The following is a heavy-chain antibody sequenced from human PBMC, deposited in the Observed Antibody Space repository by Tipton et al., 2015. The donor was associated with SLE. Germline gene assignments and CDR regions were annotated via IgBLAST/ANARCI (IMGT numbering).Heavy chain of an antibody. CDR1: GGSISTSSYY. CDR2: IYTSGNT. J-gene: IGHJ4*02. CDR3: ARVGYSSGSYYFDY. Sequence: LRLSCTVSGGSISTSSYYWGWIRQPPGKGLEWIGNIYTSGNTNYNPSLKSRVTISVDTSKNQFSLKLSSVTAADTAVYYCARVGYSSGSYYFDYWGQGTLVTVSS. V-gene: IGHV4-61*09. D-gene: IGHD6-19*01.